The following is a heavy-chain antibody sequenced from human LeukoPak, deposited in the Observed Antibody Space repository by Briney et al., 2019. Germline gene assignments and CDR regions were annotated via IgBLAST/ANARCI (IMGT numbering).Heavy chain of an antibody. V-gene: IGHV3-21*01. D-gene: IGHD6-19*01. CDR3: ARVGYSSGGGYYYYGMDV. CDR1: GFTFDDYA. Sequence: GGSLRLSCAASGFTFDDYAMHWVRQAPGKGLEWVSSISSSSSYIYYADSVKGRFTISRDNAKNSLYLQMNSLRAEDTAVYYCARVGYSSGGGYYYYGMDVWGQGTTVTVSS. CDR2: ISSSSSYI. J-gene: IGHJ6*02.